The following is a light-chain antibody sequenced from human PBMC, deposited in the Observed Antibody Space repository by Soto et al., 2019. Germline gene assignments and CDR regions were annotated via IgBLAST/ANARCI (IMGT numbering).Light chain of an antibody. CDR3: SSYTTGNTRQIV. J-gene: IGLJ1*01. V-gene: IGLV2-14*03. CDR1: SSDVGGYNY. Sequence: QCALTQPASVSGSPRQSITISFTGTSSDVGGYNYVSWYQHHPGKAPKLIIYDVTNRPSGVSNPFSGSKSGNTASLTISGLQPEDEADYYCSSYTTGNTRQIVFGTGTKLTVL. CDR2: DVT.